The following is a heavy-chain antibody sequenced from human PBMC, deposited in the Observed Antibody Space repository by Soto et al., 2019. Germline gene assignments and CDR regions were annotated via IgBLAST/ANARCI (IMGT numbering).Heavy chain of an antibody. Sequence: GGSLRLSCAASGFTFISYVFHWVRQAPGRGLEWVAVISYDGSNKYYADSVKGRFTISRDNSKNTLYLQMNSLRAEDTAVYYFVREPEDIISIIAFWGQRSLDTVSS. D-gene: IGHD3-10*01. CDR2: ISYDGSNK. V-gene: IGHV3-30-3*01. J-gene: IGHJ4*02. CDR1: GFTFISYV. CDR3: VREPEDIISIIAF.